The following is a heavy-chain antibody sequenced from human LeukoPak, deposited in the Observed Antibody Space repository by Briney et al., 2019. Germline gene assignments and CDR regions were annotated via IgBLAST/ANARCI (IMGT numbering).Heavy chain of an antibody. D-gene: IGHD4/OR15-4a*01. J-gene: IGHJ4*02. CDR2: IYYSRST. CDR3: GYGGGLDY. V-gene: IGHV4-39*01. CDR1: GGSISSSSYY. Sequence: PSETLSLTCTVSGGSISSSSYYWGWIRQPPGKGLEWIGSIYYSRSTYYNPSLKSRVTISVDTSKNQFSLKLSSVTAADTAVYYCGYGGGLDYWGQGTLVTVSS.